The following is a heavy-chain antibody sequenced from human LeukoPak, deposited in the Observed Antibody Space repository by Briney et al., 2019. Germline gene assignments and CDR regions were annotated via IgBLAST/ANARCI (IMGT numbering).Heavy chain of an antibody. CDR3: AKDVKNGATSGYLVY. Sequence: GGSLRLSCAAFGFTFSSYNMNWVRQAPGKGLEWVSGISWNSGSIGYADSVKGRFTISRDNAKNSLYLQMNSLRAEDTALYYCAKDVKNGATSGYLVYWGQGTLVTVSS. CDR1: GFTFSSYN. J-gene: IGHJ4*02. D-gene: IGHD3-22*01. V-gene: IGHV3-9*01. CDR2: ISWNSGSI.